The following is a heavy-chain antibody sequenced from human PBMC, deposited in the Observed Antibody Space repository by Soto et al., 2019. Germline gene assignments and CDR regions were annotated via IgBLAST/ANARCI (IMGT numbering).Heavy chain of an antibody. CDR1: DDSFRGAEYY. V-gene: IGHV4-61*08. CDR3: ARDFAYFDS. CDR2: VYHTGRT. Sequence: PSETLSLTCTVSDDSFRGAEYYWSWIRQPPGKGLEWIGYVYHTGRTSYNPSLKSRVSISMDTSKNQFSLNLDSVTAADTAVYFCARDFAYFDSWGQGTLVTVSS. D-gene: IGHD3-3*01. J-gene: IGHJ4*02.